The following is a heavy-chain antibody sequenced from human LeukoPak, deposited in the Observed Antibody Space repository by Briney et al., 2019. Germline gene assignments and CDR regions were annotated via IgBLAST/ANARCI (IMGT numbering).Heavy chain of an antibody. D-gene: IGHD6-19*01. CDR2: IIPIFGTA. CDR3: ARGRIAVADPFDY. J-gene: IGHJ4*02. Sequence: SVTVSCKASGGTFSSYAISWVRQAPGQGLEWMGGIIPIFGTANYAQKFQGRVTITADESTSTAYMELSSLRSEDTAVYYCARGRIAVADPFDYWGQGTLVTVSS. V-gene: IGHV1-69*13. CDR1: GGTFSSYA.